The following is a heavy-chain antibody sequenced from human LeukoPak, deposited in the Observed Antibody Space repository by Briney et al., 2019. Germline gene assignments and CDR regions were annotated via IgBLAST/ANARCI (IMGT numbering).Heavy chain of an antibody. Sequence: PGGSLRLSCAASGFTFSSHGMHWVRQAPGKGLEWVAVIWYDGSNKYYADSVKGRFTISRDNSKNTVSLQMNSLRAEDTAVYYCARGVVPAAFDIWGQGTMVTVSS. D-gene: IGHD2-2*01. V-gene: IGHV3-33*01. J-gene: IGHJ3*02. CDR1: GFTFSSHG. CDR3: ARGVVPAAFDI. CDR2: IWYDGSNK.